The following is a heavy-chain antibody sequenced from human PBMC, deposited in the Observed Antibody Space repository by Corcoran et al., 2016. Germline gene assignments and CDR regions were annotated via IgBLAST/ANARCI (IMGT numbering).Heavy chain of an antibody. V-gene: IGHV1-18*01. Sequence: QIQLVQSGAEVKTPGASVKVSCKASGYTFTNYGIYWVRQAPGQGLEWMGWISGNNGNTKYAQKIQGRGTMTTDTSTTTAYMELRSLRSDDTAVYYGARGDPAGMNWFDPWGQGTLVTVSS. CDR1: GYTFTNYG. CDR2: ISGNNGNT. CDR3: ARGDPAGMNWFDP. J-gene: IGHJ5*02. D-gene: IGHD3-10*01.